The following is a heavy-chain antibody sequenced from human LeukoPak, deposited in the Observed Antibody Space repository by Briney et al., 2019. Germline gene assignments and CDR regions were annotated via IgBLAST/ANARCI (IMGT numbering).Heavy chain of an antibody. CDR1: GYTFTAYY. V-gene: IGHV1-2*06. Sequence: GASVKVSCKASGYTFTAYYIHWVRQAPGQGLEWMGRINPNSGVTDYAQKFQGRVTMTRDTSISTAYMEVSRLRSDDTAVFYCARTEVNNYADGNFDLWGRGTVVSVSS. D-gene: IGHD5-24*01. J-gene: IGHJ2*01. CDR2: INPNSGVT. CDR3: ARTEVNNYADGNFDL.